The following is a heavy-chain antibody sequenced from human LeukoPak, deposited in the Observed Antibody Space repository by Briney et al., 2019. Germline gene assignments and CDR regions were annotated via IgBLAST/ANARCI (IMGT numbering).Heavy chain of an antibody. V-gene: IGHV4-38-2*02. CDR1: DYSSSSGYY. Sequence: SETLSLTCTASDYSSSSGYYWGWIRQPPGKGLEWIGSIYHTGSTYYNPSLRSRVTISVDTSKNQFSLKLSSVTAADTALYYCARGITMIGRLRFDPWGQGTLVTVSS. CDR2: IYHTGST. J-gene: IGHJ5*02. D-gene: IGHD3-22*01. CDR3: ARGITMIGRLRFDP.